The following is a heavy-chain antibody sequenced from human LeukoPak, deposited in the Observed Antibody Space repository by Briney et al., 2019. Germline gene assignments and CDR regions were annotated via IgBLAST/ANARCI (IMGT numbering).Heavy chain of an antibody. J-gene: IGHJ5*02. CDR3: ARESGIAAALDL. CDR1: GFTFSSYA. D-gene: IGHD6-13*01. Sequence: GGSLRLSCAASGFTFSSYAMHWVRQAPGKGLEWVAIISYDGSNKFYADSVKGRFTISRDNSKSTLYLQMNSLRVDDTAVYYCARESGIAAALDLWGQGTLVTVSS. V-gene: IGHV3-30-3*01. CDR2: ISYDGSNK.